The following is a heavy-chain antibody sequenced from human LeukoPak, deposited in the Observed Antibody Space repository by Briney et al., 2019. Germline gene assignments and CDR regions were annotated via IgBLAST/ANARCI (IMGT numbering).Heavy chain of an antibody. CDR3: ARSVGYYYRNFDY. CDR1: GGSFSGYY. V-gene: IGHV4-34*01. Sequence: SETLSLTCAVYGGSFSGYYWSWIRQPPGKGLEWTGEINHSGSTNYNPSLKSRVTISVDTSKNQFSLKLSSVTAADTAVYYCARSVGYYYRNFDYWGQGTLVTVSS. J-gene: IGHJ4*02. D-gene: IGHD3-22*01. CDR2: INHSGST.